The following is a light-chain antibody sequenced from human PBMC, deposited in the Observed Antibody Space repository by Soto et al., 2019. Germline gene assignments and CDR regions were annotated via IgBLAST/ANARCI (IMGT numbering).Light chain of an antibody. Sequence: QSVLTQPPSASGTPGQRVSISCSGYSSSIGTNFVYCYQQLPGTAPKVLILSNNQRPSGVPDRFSGSKSGTSASLAISRLRSEDEADYYCSAWDDNLSTYVFGSGTKLTVL. CDR1: SSSIGTNF. V-gene: IGLV1-47*02. J-gene: IGLJ1*01. CDR3: SAWDDNLSTYV. CDR2: SNN.